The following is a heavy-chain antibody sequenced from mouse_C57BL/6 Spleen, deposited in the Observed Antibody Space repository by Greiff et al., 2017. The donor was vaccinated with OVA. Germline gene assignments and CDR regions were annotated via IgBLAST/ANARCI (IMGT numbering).Heavy chain of an antibody. CDR2: INPNNGGT. CDR1: GYTFTDYY. V-gene: IGHV1-26*01. Sequence: VQLQQSGPELVKPGASVKISCKASGYTFTDYYMNWVKQSHGKSLEWIGDINPNNGGTSYNQKFKGKATLTVDKSSSTAYMELRSLPSEDSAVYYCARSGDYDVLYAMDYWGQGTSVTVSS. CDR3: ARSGDYDVLYAMDY. J-gene: IGHJ4*01. D-gene: IGHD2-4*01.